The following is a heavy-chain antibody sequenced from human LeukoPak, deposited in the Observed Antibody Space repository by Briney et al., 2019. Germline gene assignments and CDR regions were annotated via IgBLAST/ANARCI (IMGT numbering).Heavy chain of an antibody. CDR2: INSDGSST. Sequence: GRSLRLSCAASGFSFSSSGMHWVRQAPGKGLVWVSRINSDGSSTTYADSVKGRFTISRDNAKNTLYLQMNSLTAEDTAVYYCAGIVGAKTYWGQGTLVTVSS. D-gene: IGHD1-26*01. J-gene: IGHJ4*02. CDR3: AGIVGAKTY. CDR1: GFSFSSSG. V-gene: IGHV3-74*01.